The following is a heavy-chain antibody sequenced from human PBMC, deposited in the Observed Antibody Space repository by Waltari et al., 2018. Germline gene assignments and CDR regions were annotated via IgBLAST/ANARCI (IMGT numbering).Heavy chain of an antibody. Sequence: HLQLQESGPGLVKPAESLSLTCVVCGRSIISAAYSWGWVRQPPGKGLEFIGSMYYSWSTYYNPSLKSRVTISVDTSQNQFSLRLCSVTAADSAVNYCARQDYYYVKGYFDLWGRGTLVTVSS. CDR1: GRSIISAAYS. J-gene: IGHJ2*01. V-gene: IGHV4-39*01. D-gene: IGHD3-22*01. CDR3: ARQDYYYVKGYFDL. CDR2: MYYSWST.